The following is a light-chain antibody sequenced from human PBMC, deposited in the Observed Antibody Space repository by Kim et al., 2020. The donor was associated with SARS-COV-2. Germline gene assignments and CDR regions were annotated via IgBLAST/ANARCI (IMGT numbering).Light chain of an antibody. J-gene: IGKJ4*01. Sequence: DIQMTQSPSTLSASIGDRVTITCRASQNISRWLAWHQQKPGTAPKLLIYKASNLESGVPARFSGSGSVTEFTLTIDSLQPEDFATYFCQQYETYPLTFGGGTKVDIK. CDR1: QNISRW. CDR3: QQYETYPLT. CDR2: KAS. V-gene: IGKV1-5*03.